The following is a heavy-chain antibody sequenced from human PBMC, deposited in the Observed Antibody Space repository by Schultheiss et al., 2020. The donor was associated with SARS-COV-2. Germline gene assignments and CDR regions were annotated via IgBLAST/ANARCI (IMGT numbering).Heavy chain of an antibody. J-gene: IGHJ3*02. CDR2: IYHSGST. CDR3: ARGGSHDAFDI. CDR1: GYSISSGYY. V-gene: IGHV4-38-2*01. D-gene: IGHD1-26*01. Sequence: SETLSLTCAVSGYSISSGYYWGWIRQPPGKGLEWIGIIYHSGSTYYNPSLKSRVTISVDTSKNQFSLKLSSVTAADTAVYYCARGGSHDAFDIWGQGTMVTVSS.